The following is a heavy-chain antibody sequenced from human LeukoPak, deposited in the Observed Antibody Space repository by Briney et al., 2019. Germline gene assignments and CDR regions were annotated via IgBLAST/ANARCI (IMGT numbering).Heavy chain of an antibody. CDR2: ISGGGDTT. CDR3: TKDQMAARPEH. D-gene: IGHD6-6*01. J-gene: IGHJ1*01. CDR1: GFTFTNSA. V-gene: IGHV3-23*01. Sequence: GGSLRLSCAASGFTFTNSAMSWVPKAPGRGLRWVSSISGGGDTTYYADSVKGRFAISRDMSESTLYLQMTSLRDEDTAVYYCTKDQMAARPEHWGQGTLVTVSS.